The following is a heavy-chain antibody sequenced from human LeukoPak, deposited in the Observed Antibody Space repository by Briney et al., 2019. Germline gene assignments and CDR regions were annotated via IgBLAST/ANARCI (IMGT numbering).Heavy chain of an antibody. CDR2: INAGNGNT. D-gene: IGHD3-22*01. CDR1: GYTFTSYA. CDR3: ARDLVSYYYDSSGYYGGAFDI. Sequence: GASVKVSCKASGYTFTSYAMHWVRQAPGQRLGWMGWINAGNGNTKYSQKFQGRVTITRDTSASTAYMELSSLRSEDTAVYYCARDLVSYYYDSSGYYGGAFDIWGQGTMVTVSS. J-gene: IGHJ3*02. V-gene: IGHV1-3*01.